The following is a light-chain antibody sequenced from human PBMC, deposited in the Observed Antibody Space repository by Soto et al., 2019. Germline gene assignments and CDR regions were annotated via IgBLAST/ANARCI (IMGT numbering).Light chain of an antibody. CDR2: AAS. J-gene: IGKJ4*01. CDR1: QGISNY. CDR3: QKYYSAPLT. Sequence: DIQMTQSPSSLSASVGDRVTITCRASQGISNYLARYQQKPGKVPNLLIYAASTLHSGVPSRFSGSTSGTDFTLTISSLQPEDVGSYYCQKYYSAPLTFGGGTKVEI. V-gene: IGKV1-27*01.